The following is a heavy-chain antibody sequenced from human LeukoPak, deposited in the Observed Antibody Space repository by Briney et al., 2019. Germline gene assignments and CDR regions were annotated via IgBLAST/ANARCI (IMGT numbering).Heavy chain of an antibody. CDR3: ARDTSGYYSFDY. D-gene: IGHD3-22*01. Sequence: PSETLSLTCTVSGGSISAYYWSWIRQPPGKGLEWIGYIYDSGSTNYNPSLKSRVTISVDTSKNQFSLKLTSVTAADTAIYYCARDTSGYYSFDYWGQGTLLTVSS. CDR2: IYDSGST. V-gene: IGHV4-59*08. J-gene: IGHJ4*02. CDR1: GGSISAYY.